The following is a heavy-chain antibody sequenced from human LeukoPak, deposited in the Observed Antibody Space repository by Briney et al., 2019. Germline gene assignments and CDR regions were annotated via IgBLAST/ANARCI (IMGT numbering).Heavy chain of an antibody. CDR3: ERGYGSGSYYPYYYGMDV. Sequence: KTSETLSLTCTVSGGSISTYYWSWIRQPPGKGLEWLGYIYYSGSTNYNSSLKSRVTISVDTSKNQFSLNLSSVTAADTAVYYCERGYGSGSYYPYYYGMDVWGQGTTVIVSS. J-gene: IGHJ6*02. V-gene: IGHV4-59*01. D-gene: IGHD3-10*01. CDR2: IYYSGST. CDR1: GGSISTYY.